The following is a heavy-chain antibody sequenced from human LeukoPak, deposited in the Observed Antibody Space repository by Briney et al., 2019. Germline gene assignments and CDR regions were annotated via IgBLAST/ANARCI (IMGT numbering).Heavy chain of an antibody. Sequence: GSLRLSCAASGFTLSSYWMHWVRQAPGKGLVWVSRINSDGSSTSYADSVKGRFTISRDNAKNTLNLQMNSLRAEDTAVYYCASLTNYDFWSGTVDYWGQGTLVTVSS. CDR1: GFTLSSYW. CDR2: INSDGSST. V-gene: IGHV3-74*01. D-gene: IGHD3-3*01. CDR3: ASLTNYDFWSGTVDY. J-gene: IGHJ4*02.